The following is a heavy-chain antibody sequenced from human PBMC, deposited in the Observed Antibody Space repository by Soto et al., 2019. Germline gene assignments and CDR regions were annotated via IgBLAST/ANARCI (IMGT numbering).Heavy chain of an antibody. J-gene: IGHJ6*02. V-gene: IGHV4-59*01. D-gene: IGHD1-20*01. Sequence: SETVSLTCTVSGGSTSSYYWSWIRQPPGKGLEWIGYIYYSGITNYNPSLKSRVTISVDTSKNQFSLKLSSVTAADTAVYYCARYKSNYYYGMYVRGQGTTVTVSS. CDR1: GGSTSSYY. CDR3: ARYKSNYYYGMYV. CDR2: IYYSGIT.